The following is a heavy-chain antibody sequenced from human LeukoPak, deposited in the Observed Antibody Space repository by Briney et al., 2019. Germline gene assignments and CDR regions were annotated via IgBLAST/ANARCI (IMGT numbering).Heavy chain of an antibody. J-gene: IGHJ4*02. V-gene: IGHV4-34*01. CDR3: ARGTYSFYGSGSQLN. Sequence: PSETLSLTCAVYGGSFSGYYWSWIRQPPGKGLEWIGEINHSGSTNYNPSFKSRVTISVDTSKNQFSLKLSSVTAADTGVYYCARGTYSFYGSGSQLNWGQGTLVTVSS. CDR2: INHSGST. D-gene: IGHD3-10*01. CDR1: GGSFSGYY.